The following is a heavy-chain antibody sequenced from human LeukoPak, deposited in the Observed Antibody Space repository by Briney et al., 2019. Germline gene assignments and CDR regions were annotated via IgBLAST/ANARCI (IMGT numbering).Heavy chain of an antibody. CDR1: GYTFTSYY. V-gene: IGHV1-46*01. Sequence: ASVKVSCKASGYTFTSYYMHWVRQAPGQGLEWMGIIDPSGGSTSYAQKFQGRVTMTRDMSTSTVYMELSSLRSEDTAVYYCARVDVGATVFDYWGQGTLVTVSS. J-gene: IGHJ4*02. CDR2: IDPSGGST. D-gene: IGHD1-26*01. CDR3: ARVDVGATVFDY.